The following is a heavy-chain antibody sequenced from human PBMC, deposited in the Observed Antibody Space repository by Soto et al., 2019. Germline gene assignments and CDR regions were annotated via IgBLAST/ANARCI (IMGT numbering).Heavy chain of an antibody. D-gene: IGHD1-26*01. CDR2: TYYRSKWYN. J-gene: IGHJ5*01. Sequence: SQTLSLTCAISGDSVSRRSVTWNWIRQSPSRGLEWLGRTYYRSKWYNDYAESVKSRITINPDTSKNQFSLHLNSVTPEDTAVYYCVRLIGNSWLDFWGQGTLVTVSS. CDR3: VRLIGNSWLDF. CDR1: GDSVSRRSVT. V-gene: IGHV6-1*01.